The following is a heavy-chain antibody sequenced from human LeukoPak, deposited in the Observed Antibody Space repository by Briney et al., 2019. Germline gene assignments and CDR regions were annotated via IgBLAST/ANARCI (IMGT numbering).Heavy chain of an antibody. V-gene: IGHV1-18*01. D-gene: IGHD4-17*01. J-gene: IGHJ4*02. CDR2: ISAYNGNT. CDR1: GYTFTSYG. CDR3: ARVGGTTVTRYYFDY. Sequence: GASVKVSCKASGYTFTSYGISWVRQAPGQGLEWMGWISAYNGNTNYAQKLQGRVTMTTDTFTSTAYMELRSLRSDDTAVYYCARVGGTTVTRYYFDYWGQGTLVTVSS.